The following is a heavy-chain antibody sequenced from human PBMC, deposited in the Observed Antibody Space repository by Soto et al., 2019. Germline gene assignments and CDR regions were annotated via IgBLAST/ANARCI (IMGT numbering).Heavy chain of an antibody. CDR3: ATNYGSGMRGSYYYYYMDV. J-gene: IGHJ6*03. V-gene: IGHV4-31*03. Sequence: QVQLQESGPGLVKPSQTLSLTCTDSGGSISSGGYYWSWIRQHPGKGLEGIGYIYYSGSTYYNPSLRSRVTISVDTSKNQFSLKLSSVTAADTAVYYCATNYGSGMRGSYYYYYMDVWGKGTTVTVSS. CDR2: IYYSGST. D-gene: IGHD3-10*01. CDR1: GGSISSGGYY.